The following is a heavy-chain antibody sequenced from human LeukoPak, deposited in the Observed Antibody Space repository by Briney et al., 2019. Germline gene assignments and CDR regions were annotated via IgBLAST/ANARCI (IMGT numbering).Heavy chain of an antibody. Sequence: GSLRLSCAASGFTFSSYSMNWVRQAPGKGLEGVSSISSSSSYIYYADSVKGRFTISRDNAKNSLYLQMNSLRAVDTAVYYCARYGDYGDAFDIWGQGTMVTVSS. CDR2: ISSSSSYI. CDR3: ARYGDYGDAFDI. V-gene: IGHV3-21*01. J-gene: IGHJ3*02. D-gene: IGHD4-17*01. CDR1: GFTFSSYS.